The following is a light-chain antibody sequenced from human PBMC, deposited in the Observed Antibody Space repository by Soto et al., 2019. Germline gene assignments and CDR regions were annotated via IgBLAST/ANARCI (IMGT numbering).Light chain of an antibody. J-gene: IGLJ2*01. CDR1: SSDVGGYNY. V-gene: IGLV2-14*01. CDR3: SSYTSSSTVV. Sequence: QSALTQPASVPGSPGQSITISCTGTSSDVGGYNYVSWYQQHPGKAPKLMIYDVSNRPLGVSNRFSGSKSGNTASLTISGLQAEDEADYYCSSYTSSSTVVFGGGTQLTVL. CDR2: DVS.